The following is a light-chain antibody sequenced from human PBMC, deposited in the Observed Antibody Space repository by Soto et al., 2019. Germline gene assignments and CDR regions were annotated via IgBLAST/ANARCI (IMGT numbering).Light chain of an antibody. CDR3: QQYHRYST. CDR1: QSINAW. Sequence: DIQMTQSPSTLSASVGDKVTITCRASQSINAWLAWYQQKPGKPPKLLIYDVSTLDSGVPSRFSGSASGTEFTLTINNLESDDFATYYCQQYHRYSTFGQGTKVDIK. J-gene: IGKJ1*01. V-gene: IGKV1-5*01. CDR2: DVS.